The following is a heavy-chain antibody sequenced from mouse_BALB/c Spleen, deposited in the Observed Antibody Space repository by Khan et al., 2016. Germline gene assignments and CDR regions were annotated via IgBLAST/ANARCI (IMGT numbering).Heavy chain of an antibody. V-gene: IGHV3-2*02. D-gene: IGHD1-1*01. CDR1: GYSITSDYA. CDR2: ISYSGST. J-gene: IGHJ4*01. Sequence: EVKLLESGPGLVKPSQSLSLTCTVTGYSITSDYAWNWIRQFPGNRLEWMGYISYSGSTSYNPSLKSRISITRDTSKNQFFLQLNSVTSEDTATXYYARSDYGDKDAMDYWGQGTSVTVSS. CDR3: ARSDYGDKDAMDY.